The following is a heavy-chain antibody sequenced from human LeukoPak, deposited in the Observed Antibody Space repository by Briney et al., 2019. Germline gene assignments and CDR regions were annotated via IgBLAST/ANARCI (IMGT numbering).Heavy chain of an antibody. CDR3: ARVDRCCSSTSCYQLWFDP. D-gene: IGHD2-2*01. Sequence: PSQTLSLTCTVSGGSISSGDYYWSWIRQPPGKGLEWIGYIYYSGSTYYNPSLKSRVTISVDTSKNQFSLKLSSVTAADTAVYYCARVDRCCSSTSCYQLWFDPWGQGTLVTVSS. J-gene: IGHJ5*02. CDR1: GGSISSGDYY. V-gene: IGHV4-30-4*01. CDR2: IYYSGST.